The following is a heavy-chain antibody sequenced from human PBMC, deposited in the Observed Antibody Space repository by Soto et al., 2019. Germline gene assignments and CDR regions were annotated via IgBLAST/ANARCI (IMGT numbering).Heavy chain of an antibody. Sequence: ASVKVSCKASGYTFSSYGITWVRQAPGQGLEWLGWINPYNDDTNYAQKFQGRVTMTTDTSTSTAYMEVMSLRSDDTAVYFCARDWGSGSDLDYFDYWGQGTLVTVPS. CDR1: GYTFSSYG. D-gene: IGHD1-26*01. CDR3: ARDWGSGSDLDYFDY. CDR2: INPYNDDT. J-gene: IGHJ4*02. V-gene: IGHV1-18*04.